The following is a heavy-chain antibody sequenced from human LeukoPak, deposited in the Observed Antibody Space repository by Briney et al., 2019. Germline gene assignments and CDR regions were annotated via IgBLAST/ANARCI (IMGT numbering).Heavy chain of an antibody. CDR2: INGDESEK. CDR3: ARADFRSVDS. J-gene: IGHJ4*02. Sequence: GGSLRLSCAASGFPFSSYSMTWVRQAPGKGLEWVANINGDESEKYYVDSVKGRFTISRDNAKNSLYLQMNSLRGEDTSVYYCARADFRSVDSWGQGTLVTVSS. D-gene: IGHD3-3*01. V-gene: IGHV3-7*01. CDR1: GFPFSSYS.